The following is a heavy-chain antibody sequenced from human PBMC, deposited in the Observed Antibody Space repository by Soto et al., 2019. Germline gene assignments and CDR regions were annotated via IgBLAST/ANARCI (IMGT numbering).Heavy chain of an antibody. CDR2: IYYSGST. D-gene: IGHD6-13*01. Sequence: QLQLQESGPGLVKPSETLSLTCTVSGGSISSSSYYWGWIRQPPGKGLEWIGSIYYSGSTYYNPSLKSRVTPSVDTSKNQFSLQLTSLTAADTAVYYCARLRRIAAAGSYYGMDVWGQGTTVTVSS. J-gene: IGHJ6*02. V-gene: IGHV4-39*01. CDR1: GGSISSSSYY. CDR3: ARLRRIAAAGSYYGMDV.